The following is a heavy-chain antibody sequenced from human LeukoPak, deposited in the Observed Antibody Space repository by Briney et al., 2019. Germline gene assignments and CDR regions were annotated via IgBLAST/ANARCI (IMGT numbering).Heavy chain of an antibody. CDR3: ARIDYGGNSDDAFDI. V-gene: IGHV4-34*01. CDR2: INHSGST. Sequence: SETLSLTCAVYGGSFSGYYWSWIRQPPGKGLEWIGEINHSGSTNYNPSLKSRVTISVDTSKNQFSLKLSSVTAADTAVYYCARIDYGGNSDDAFDIWGQGTMVTVSS. CDR1: GGSFSGYY. J-gene: IGHJ3*02. D-gene: IGHD4-23*01.